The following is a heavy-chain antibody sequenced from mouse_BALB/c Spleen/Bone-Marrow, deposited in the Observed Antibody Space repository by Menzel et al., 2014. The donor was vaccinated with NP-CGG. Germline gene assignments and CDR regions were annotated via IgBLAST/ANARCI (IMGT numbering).Heavy chain of an antibody. CDR3: TRQPYYGYFDY. CDR2: IRLKSNNYAT. D-gene: IGHD1-1*01. V-gene: IGHV6-6*02. CDR1: GFTFSNYW. Sequence: EVKLVESGGGLVQPGGSMKLSCVASGFTFSNYWMNWVRQSPEKGLEWVAEIRLKSNNYATHYAESVKGRFTISRDDSKSSVYLQMNNLRAEDTGIYYRTRQPYYGYFDYWGQGTTLTVSS. J-gene: IGHJ2*01.